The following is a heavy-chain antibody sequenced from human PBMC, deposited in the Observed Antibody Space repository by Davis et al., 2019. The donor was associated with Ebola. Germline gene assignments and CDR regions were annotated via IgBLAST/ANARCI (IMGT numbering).Heavy chain of an antibody. J-gene: IGHJ4*02. CDR3: ARLDYSDYYSFDY. V-gene: IGHV4-59*01. CDR1: GGSISTDY. Sequence: SETLSLTCTVSGGSISTDYWSWIRQPPGKGLEWIGYISYTGSTNYNPSLKSRVTISVDTSKNQVSLKLSSVTAADTAVYYCARLDYSDYYSFDYWGQGTLVTVSS. CDR2: ISYTGST. D-gene: IGHD4-11*01.